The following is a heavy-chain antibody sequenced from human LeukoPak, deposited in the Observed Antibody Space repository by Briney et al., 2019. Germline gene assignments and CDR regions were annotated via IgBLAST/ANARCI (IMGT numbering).Heavy chain of an antibody. V-gene: IGHV4-59*08. D-gene: IGHD1-26*01. J-gene: IGHJ3*02. CDR2: IYYSGST. Sequence: SETLSLTRNVSGGSSSSYQWSWIRQPPGKGLEWIGYIYYSGSTNYNPSLKSRVTISVDTSKNQFSLNLSSVTAADTAVYYCARHQGGTYYYDAFDIWGQGTMVTVSS. CDR1: GGSSSSYQ. CDR3: ARHQGGTYYYDAFDI.